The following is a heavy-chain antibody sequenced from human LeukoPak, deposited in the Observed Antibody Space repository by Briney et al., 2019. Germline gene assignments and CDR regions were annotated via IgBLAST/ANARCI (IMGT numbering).Heavy chain of an antibody. CDR1: GGTFSSYA. CDR3: ARDPGIGIAAAGDAFDI. D-gene: IGHD6-13*01. V-gene: IGHV1-69*13. CDR2: IIPIFGTA. J-gene: IGHJ3*02. Sequence: SVKLSCKASGGTFSSYAISWVRQAPGQGLEWMGGIIPIFGTANYAQKFQGRVTITADESTSTAYMELSSLRSEDTAVYYCARDPGIGIAAAGDAFDIWGQGTMVTVSS.